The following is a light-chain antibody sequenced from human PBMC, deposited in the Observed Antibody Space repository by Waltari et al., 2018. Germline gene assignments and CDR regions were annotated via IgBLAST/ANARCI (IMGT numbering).Light chain of an antibody. CDR1: SSDDGAYNY. J-gene: IGLJ1*01. CDR2: EVS. V-gene: IGLV2-8*01. Sequence: QAALTQPPSASGSPGQSVTVSCTGTSSDDGAYNYVSWYQQHPGKPPKLMIYEVSKRPSGAPDRFSGSKAGSTASLTVSELQAEDEADYYCSSYAGSNDLYVFGSGTKVTVL. CDR3: SSYAGSNDLYV.